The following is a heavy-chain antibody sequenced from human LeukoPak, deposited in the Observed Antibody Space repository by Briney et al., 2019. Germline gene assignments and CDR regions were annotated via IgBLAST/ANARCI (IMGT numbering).Heavy chain of an antibody. J-gene: IGHJ6*04. CDR2: IRSKANSYAA. CDR1: GFTFSGSA. V-gene: IGHV3-73*01. CDR3: TRLGQQPTV. D-gene: IGHD6-13*01. Sequence: GGSLRLSCAASGFTFSGSAMHWVRQASGKGLEWVGRIRSKANSYAAAYAASVKGRFTISRDDSKNTAYLQMNSLKTEDTAVYYCTRLGQQPTVWGKGTTVTVSS.